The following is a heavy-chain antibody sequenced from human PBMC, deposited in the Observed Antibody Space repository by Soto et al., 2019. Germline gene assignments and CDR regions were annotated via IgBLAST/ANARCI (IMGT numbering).Heavy chain of an antibody. J-gene: IGHJ6*02. V-gene: IGHV1-69*01. Sequence: QVQLVQSGAEVKKPGSSVKVSCKASGGTFSSYAISWVRQAPGQGLEWMGGIIPIFGTANYAQKFQGRVTITAEESTSTAYMELSSLRSEDTAVYYCAREVDSSGAFYYYYYGMDVWGQGTTVTVSS. CDR2: IIPIFGTA. CDR3: AREVDSSGAFYYYYYGMDV. CDR1: GGTFSSYA. D-gene: IGHD6-19*01.